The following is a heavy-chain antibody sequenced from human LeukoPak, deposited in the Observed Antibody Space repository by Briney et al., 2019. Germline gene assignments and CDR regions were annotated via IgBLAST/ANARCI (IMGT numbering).Heavy chain of an antibody. J-gene: IGHJ4*02. D-gene: IGHD3-9*01. Sequence: GGSLRLSCAASGFTFSSYSMNWVRQAPGKGLEWVSSISSSSSYICYADSVKGRFTISRDNAKNSLYLQMNSLRAEDTAVYYCARGGGYFDWLSKYYFDYWGQGTLVTVSS. CDR2: ISSSSSYI. V-gene: IGHV3-21*01. CDR3: ARGGGYFDWLSKYYFDY. CDR1: GFTFSSYS.